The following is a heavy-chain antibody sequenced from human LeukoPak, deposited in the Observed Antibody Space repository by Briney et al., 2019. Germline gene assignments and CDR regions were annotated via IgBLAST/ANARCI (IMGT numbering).Heavy chain of an antibody. J-gene: IGHJ4*02. CDR2: IWYDGSNK. D-gene: IGHD3-22*01. Sequence: PGGSLRLSCAASGFTFSSYGMHWVRQAPGKGLEWVAVIWYDGSNKYYADSVKGRFTFSRDNSKNTLYLQMNSLRAEDTAVYYCAREVRGSGYYSALGYFDYWGQGTLVTVSS. V-gene: IGHV3-33*01. CDR1: GFTFSSYG. CDR3: AREVRGSGYYSALGYFDY.